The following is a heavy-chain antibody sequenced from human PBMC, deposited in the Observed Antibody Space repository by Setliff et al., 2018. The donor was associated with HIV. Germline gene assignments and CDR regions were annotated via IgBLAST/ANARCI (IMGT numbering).Heavy chain of an antibody. V-gene: IGHV1-18*01. CDR2: ISAYNGNT. J-gene: IGHJ6*03. CDR3: ARVSYDSSGYYFNQVGNYYYYYMDV. Sequence: ASVKVSCKASGYTFTSYGISWVRQAPGQGLEWMGWISAYNGNTNYAQKLQGRVTMTTDTSTSTACMELRSLRSDDTAVYYCARVSYDSSGYYFNQVGNYYYYYMDVWGKGTAVTVSS. D-gene: IGHD3-22*01. CDR1: GYTFTSYG.